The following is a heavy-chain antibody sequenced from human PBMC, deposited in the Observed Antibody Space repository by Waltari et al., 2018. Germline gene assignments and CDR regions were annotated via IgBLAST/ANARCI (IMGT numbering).Heavy chain of an antibody. Sequence: QAQLQESGPGLVKPSQTLSLTCTVSGGSFSRGSYHWTWIPQPAWKGLEWIGYIYTSGRTNYNPSLKSRVTISVDTSKNQFSLKLSSVTAADTAVYYCAGHTYYDFWSGYSEADYWGQGTLVTVSS. V-gene: IGHV4-61*09. CDR1: GGSFSRGSYH. CDR2: IYTSGRT. D-gene: IGHD3-3*01. CDR3: AGHTYYDFWSGYSEADY. J-gene: IGHJ4*02.